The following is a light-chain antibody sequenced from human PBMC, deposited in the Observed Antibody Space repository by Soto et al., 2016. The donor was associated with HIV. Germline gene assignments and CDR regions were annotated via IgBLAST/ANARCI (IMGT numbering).Light chain of an antibody. J-gene: IGKJ2*01. Sequence: DIVMTQSPLSLPVTPGEPASISCRSSQSLLHSNGCNYLDWYLQKPGQSPQLLIYLGSNRASGVPDRFSGSGSGTDFTLKISRVEAEDVGVYYCMQALQTPQYTFGQGPSWRSN. CDR2: LGS. CDR1: QSLLHSNGCNY. V-gene: IGKV2-28*01. CDR3: MQALQTPQYT.